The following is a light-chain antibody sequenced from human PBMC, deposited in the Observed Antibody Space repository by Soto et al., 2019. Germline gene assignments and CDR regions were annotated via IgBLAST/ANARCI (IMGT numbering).Light chain of an antibody. V-gene: IGLV2-14*01. Sequence: QSVLTPPASVCGSPGQSFTLSCSGTSSDVGGYNYVSWYQQYPGKAPKLMIYEVSNRPSGVSNRFSGSKSGSTASLTVSGLQTEFVSDYNCCSQTCTYSFRDFGTGT. CDR3: CSQTCTYSFRD. CDR2: EVS. CDR1: SSDVGGYNY. J-gene: IGLJ1*01.